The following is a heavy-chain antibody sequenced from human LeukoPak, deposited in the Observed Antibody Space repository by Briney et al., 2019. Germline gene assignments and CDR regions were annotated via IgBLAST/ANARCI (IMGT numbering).Heavy chain of an antibody. CDR2: IYYSGST. CDR3: ARGYYASSGYYYYFDY. Sequence: SETLSLTCTVSGGSISSYYWSWIRQPPGKGLEWIGYIYYSGSTNYNPSLKSRVTISVDTSKNQFSLKLSSVTAADTAVYYCARGYYASSGYYYYFDYWGQGTLVTVSS. V-gene: IGHV4-59*01. D-gene: IGHD3-22*01. J-gene: IGHJ4*02. CDR1: GGSISSYY.